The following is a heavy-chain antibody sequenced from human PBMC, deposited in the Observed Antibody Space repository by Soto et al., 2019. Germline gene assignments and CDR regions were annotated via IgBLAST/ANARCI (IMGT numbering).Heavy chain of an antibody. V-gene: IGHV3-53*01. CDR3: ARDLGIVTGHPPYYYYGMDV. CDR2: IYSGGST. Sequence: GGSLRLSCAASGFTVSSNYMSWFRQAPGKGLEWVSVIYSGGSTYYADSVKGRFTISRDNSKNTLYLQMNSLRAEDTAVYYCARDLGIVTGHPPYYYYGMDVWGQGTMVTVSS. CDR1: GFTVSSNY. D-gene: IGHD2-21*01. J-gene: IGHJ6*02.